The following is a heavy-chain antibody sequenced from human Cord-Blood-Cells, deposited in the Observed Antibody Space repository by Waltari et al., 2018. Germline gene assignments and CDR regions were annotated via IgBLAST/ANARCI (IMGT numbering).Heavy chain of an antibody. CDR3: ARHGYDIVVVPASDLYYFDY. V-gene: IGHV4-39*01. CDR2: IYYSGST. Sequence: QLQLQESGPGLVKPSETLSLTCTVSGGSISSSSYYWGWIRQPPGQGLEWIGSIYYSGSTYYNPSLKSRVTISVDTSKNQFSLKLSSVTAADTAVYYCARHGYDIVVVPASDLYYFDYWGQGTLVTVSS. D-gene: IGHD2-2*01. J-gene: IGHJ4*02. CDR1: GGSISSSSYY.